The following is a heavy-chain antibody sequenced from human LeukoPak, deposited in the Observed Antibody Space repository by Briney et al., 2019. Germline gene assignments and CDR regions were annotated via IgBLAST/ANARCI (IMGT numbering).Heavy chain of an antibody. V-gene: IGHV4-59*08. CDR3: ARRAYSTTWSYFDY. J-gene: IGHJ4*02. CDR1: GGSINNYY. D-gene: IGHD6-13*01. CDR2: IYYSGST. Sequence: SETLSLTCTVSGGSINNYYWSWIRQPPGKGLEWIGYIYYSGSTNYNPSLKSRVTISVDTSKNQFSLKLSSVTAADTAVYYCARRAYSTTWSYFDYWGQGTLVTVSS.